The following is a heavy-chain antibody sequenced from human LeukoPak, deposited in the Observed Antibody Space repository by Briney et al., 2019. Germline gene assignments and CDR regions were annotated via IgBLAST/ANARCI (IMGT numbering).Heavy chain of an antibody. Sequence: PSETLSLTCTASGGSISTNSYYWAWVRQPPGKGLEWIVSIYYDGTTYYSPSLKSRVTTSIDTSKNQFSLKLSAVTAADTAVNYCARQEQLGPFDYWGQGTLVTVSS. V-gene: IGHV4-39*01. D-gene: IGHD6-6*01. CDR3: ARQEQLGPFDY. CDR2: IYYDGTT. CDR1: GGSISTNSYY. J-gene: IGHJ4*02.